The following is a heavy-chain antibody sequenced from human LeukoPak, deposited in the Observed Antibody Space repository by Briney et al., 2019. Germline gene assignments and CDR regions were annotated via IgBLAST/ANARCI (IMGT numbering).Heavy chain of an antibody. CDR3: ARDWSSGRHDEYFPH. Sequence: GGALRLSCAVSGFTFSSYGMNWGRQAPGKGLEGVSYIIGSSDIIHYTEAVKGRFTISRDNAKNSVYLQMNSLGAEDTALYYCARDWSSGRHDEYFPHWGQGTLVTVSS. D-gene: IGHD1-26*01. CDR2: IIGSSDII. CDR1: GFTFSSYG. J-gene: IGHJ1*01. V-gene: IGHV3-48*01.